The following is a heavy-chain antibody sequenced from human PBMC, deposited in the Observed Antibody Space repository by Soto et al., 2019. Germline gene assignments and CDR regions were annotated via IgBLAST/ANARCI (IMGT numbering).Heavy chain of an antibody. D-gene: IGHD3-3*01. CDR2: IYPGGANT. CDR3: ARGFRHFPY. J-gene: IGHJ4*02. CDR1: GFTFSDYA. Sequence: GGSLRLSCAASGFTFSDYAMTWVRQVPGKGLEWVSTIYPGGANTYYADSVKGRFTISRDNSMDTLYLQMNSLRAEDTAIYYCARGFRHFPYWGQGTLVTVSS. V-gene: IGHV3-23*01.